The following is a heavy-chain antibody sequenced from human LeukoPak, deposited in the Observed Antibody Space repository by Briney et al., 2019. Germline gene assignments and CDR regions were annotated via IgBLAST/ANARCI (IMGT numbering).Heavy chain of an antibody. CDR2: ITPNTGDT. CDR1: GYSFTGYF. CDR3: AREDSSSWFDY. J-gene: IGHJ4*02. D-gene: IGHD6-13*01. Sequence: GASVKVSCKASGYSFTGYFIHWVRQAPGQGLEWMGWITPNTGDTTYAPRFQGRVTMTRDTSISTAYMDLSRLTSDDTAVYYCAREDSSSWFDYWGQGTLVTVSS. V-gene: IGHV1-2*02.